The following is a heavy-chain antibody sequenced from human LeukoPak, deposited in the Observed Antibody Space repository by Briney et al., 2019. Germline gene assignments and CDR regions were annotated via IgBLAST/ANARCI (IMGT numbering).Heavy chain of an antibody. CDR3: AKESAPGGTPLLDY. J-gene: IGHJ4*02. CDR2: ISGSGGST. V-gene: IGHV3-23*01. D-gene: IGHD6-13*01. Sequence: SGGSLRLSCAASGFTFSSYAMSWVRQAPGKGLEWVSAISGSGGSTYYADSVKGRFTFSRDNSKNTMYLQMNTLRAEDTAVYYCAKESAPGGTPLLDYWGQGTLVTVSS. CDR1: GFTFSSYA.